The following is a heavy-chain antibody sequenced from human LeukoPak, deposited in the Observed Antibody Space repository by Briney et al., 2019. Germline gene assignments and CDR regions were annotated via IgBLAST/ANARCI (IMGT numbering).Heavy chain of an antibody. CDR2: LNSDGSRT. CDR1: GFTFSSYC. J-gene: IGHJ5*02. V-gene: IGHV3-74*01. Sequence: PGGSLRLSCAASGFTFSSYCMHWVRQAPGKGLVWVSRLNSDGSRTYYADSVKGRFTISRDNAKNTLYLQMNSLRVEDTAVYFCARGAFESSGYYFGPWGQGTLVTVSS. CDR3: ARGAFESSGYYFGP. D-gene: IGHD3-22*01.